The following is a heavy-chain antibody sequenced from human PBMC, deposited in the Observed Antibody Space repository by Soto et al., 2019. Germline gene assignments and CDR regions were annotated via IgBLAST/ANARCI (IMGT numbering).Heavy chain of an antibody. CDR1: GDSISSAGYY. CDR3: ARDRGFNRDDADYYGMDV. D-gene: IGHD1-1*01. J-gene: IGHJ6*02. V-gene: IGHV4-31*03. CDR2: IYHRGDS. Sequence: KASETLSLTCSVFGDSISSAGYYWTWIRQHPVKGLEWIGHIYHRGDSYYNPSLKSRATISVDTTKNKFSLNLSSVTAADTAVYYCARDRGFNRDDADYYGMDVWGQGTTVTVSS.